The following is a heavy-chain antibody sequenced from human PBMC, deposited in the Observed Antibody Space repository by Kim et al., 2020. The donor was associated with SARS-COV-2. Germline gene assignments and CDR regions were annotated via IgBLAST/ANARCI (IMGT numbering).Heavy chain of an antibody. J-gene: IGHJ6*02. CDR1: GFTFSSYS. V-gene: IGHV3-48*04. CDR3: ARGHCSGGSCHSHYYYYGLDV. Sequence: GGSLRLSCAASGFTFSSYSVNWVRQAPGKGLEWVSYISSSSSTIYYADSVKGRFTISRDNAKNSLFLQMNSLRAEDTAVYYCARGHCSGGSCHSHYYYYGLDVWGQGTTVTVSS. D-gene: IGHD2-15*01. CDR2: ISSSSSTI.